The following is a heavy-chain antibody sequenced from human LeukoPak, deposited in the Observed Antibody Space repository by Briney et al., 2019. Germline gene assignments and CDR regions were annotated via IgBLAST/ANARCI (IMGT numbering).Heavy chain of an antibody. CDR3: THYYDSSGYYGAFDI. D-gene: IGHD3-22*01. Sequence: PGGSLTLSCAASGFTFSDSAMHWVRQASGKGLEWVGRIRNKAKSYATAYAESVKGRFTISRDDSKNTAYLQMNSLKTEDMAVYYCTHYYDSSGYYGAFDIWGQGTMVTVSS. J-gene: IGHJ3*02. CDR1: GFTFSDSA. CDR2: IRNKAKSYAT. V-gene: IGHV3-73*01.